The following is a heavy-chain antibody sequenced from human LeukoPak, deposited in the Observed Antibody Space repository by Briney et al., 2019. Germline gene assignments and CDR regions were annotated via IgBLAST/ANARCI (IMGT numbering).Heavy chain of an antibody. Sequence: PGGSLRLSCAASGFTFSSYSMNWVRQAPGKGLEWVSSISSSSSYIYYADSVKGRFTISRDNAKNSLYLQMNSLRAEDTAVYYCARDARDSDTSAYIGPGYWGQGTLVTVSS. V-gene: IGHV3-21*01. D-gene: IGHD3-22*01. CDR1: GFTFSSYS. CDR2: ISSSSSYI. J-gene: IGHJ4*02. CDR3: ARDARDSDTSAYIGPGY.